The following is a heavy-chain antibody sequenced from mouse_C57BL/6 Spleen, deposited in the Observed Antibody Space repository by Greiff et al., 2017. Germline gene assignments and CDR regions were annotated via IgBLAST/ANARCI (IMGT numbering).Heavy chain of an antibody. CDR1: GYSITSGYY. V-gene: IGHV3-6*01. CDR3: ARRDYSKGGLYAMDY. D-gene: IGHD2-5*01. J-gene: IGHJ4*01. CDR2: ISYDGSN. Sequence: EVKVEESGPGLVKPSQSLSLTCSVTGYSITSGYYWNWIRQFPGNKLEWMGYISYDGSNNYNPSLKNRISITRDTSKNQFFLKLNSVTTEDTATYYCARRDYSKGGLYAMDYWGQGTSVTVSS.